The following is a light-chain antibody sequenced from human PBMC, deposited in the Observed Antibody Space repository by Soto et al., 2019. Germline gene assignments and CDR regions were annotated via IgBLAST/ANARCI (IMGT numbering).Light chain of an antibody. CDR3: QQYGSSPIT. Sequence: IVVTQSPATLSVSPGERATLSCRASQSISSNLAWYQQKPGQAPRLLIYGASSRATGIPDRFSGSGSGTDFTLTISRLEPEDFAVYYCQQYGSSPITFGQGTRLEIK. CDR1: QSISSN. J-gene: IGKJ5*01. V-gene: IGKV3-20*01. CDR2: GAS.